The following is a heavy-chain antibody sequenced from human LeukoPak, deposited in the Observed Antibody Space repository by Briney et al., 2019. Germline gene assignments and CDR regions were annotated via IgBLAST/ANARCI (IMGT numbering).Heavy chain of an antibody. CDR2: IYYSGST. CDR3: ARHDILTGSDAFDI. CDR1: GGSISSYY. D-gene: IGHD3-9*01. Sequence: SGTLSLACTVSGGSISSYYWSWIRQPPGKGLEWIGYIYYSGSTNYNPSLKSRVTISVDTSKNQFSLKLSSVTAADTAVYYCARHDILTGSDAFDIWGQGTMVTVSS. V-gene: IGHV4-59*08. J-gene: IGHJ3*02.